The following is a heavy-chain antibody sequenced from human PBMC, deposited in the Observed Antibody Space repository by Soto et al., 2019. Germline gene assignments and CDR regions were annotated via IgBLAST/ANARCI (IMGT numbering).Heavy chain of an antibody. CDR3: ARGAPLLLWFGADSSFDY. D-gene: IGHD3-10*01. CDR1: GGSFSGYY. J-gene: IGHJ4*02. Sequence: LSLTCAVYGGSFSGYYWSWIRQPPGKGLEWIGEINHSGSTNYNPSLKSRVTISVDTSKNQFSLKLSSVTAADTAVYYCARGAPLLLWFGADSSFDYWGPGPLVTVSS. V-gene: IGHV4-34*01. CDR2: INHSGST.